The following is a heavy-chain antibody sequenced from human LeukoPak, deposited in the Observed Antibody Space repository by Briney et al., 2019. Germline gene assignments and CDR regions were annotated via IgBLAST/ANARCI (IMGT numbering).Heavy chain of an antibody. CDR3: ARSARGYYGSGSYHWFDP. V-gene: IGHV1-18*01. J-gene: IGHJ5*02. CDR1: GYTFTSYG. CDR2: ISAYNGNT. Sequence: GASVKVSCKASGYTFTSYGISWVRQAPGQGLEWMGWISAYNGNTNYAQKPQGRVTMTTDTSTSTAYMELRSLRSDDTAVYYCARSARGYYGSGSYHWFDPWGQGTLVTVSS. D-gene: IGHD3-10*01.